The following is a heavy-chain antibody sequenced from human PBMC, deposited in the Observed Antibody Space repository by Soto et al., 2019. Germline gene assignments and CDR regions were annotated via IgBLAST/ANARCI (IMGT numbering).Heavy chain of an antibody. CDR2: ISGSGGST. CDR3: AKRNWGGWYFDL. CDR1: GFTFSSYA. J-gene: IGHJ2*01. Sequence: EVQLLESGGGLVQPGGSLRLSCAASGFTFSSYAVSWVRQAPGKGLEWVSVISGSGGSTYYADSVKGRFTISRDNSKNTLYLQMNSLRAEDTAVYYCAKRNWGGWYFDLWGRGTLVTVSS. V-gene: IGHV3-23*01. D-gene: IGHD7-27*01.